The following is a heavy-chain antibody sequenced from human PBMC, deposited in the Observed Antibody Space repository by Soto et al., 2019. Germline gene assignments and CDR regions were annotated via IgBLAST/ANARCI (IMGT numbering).Heavy chain of an antibody. CDR3: ARVVRINDAFDI. CDR1: GYTFTSYY. J-gene: IGHJ3*02. V-gene: IGHV1-46*01. CDR2: INPSGGST. D-gene: IGHD2-15*01. Sequence: QVQLVQSGAEVQKPGASVKVSCKASGYTFTSYYMHWVRQAPGQGLEWMGIINPSGGSTSYAQKFQGRVTMTRDTSTSTGYMELISLRSEDTAVYYCARVVRINDAFDIWGQGKMVTVSS.